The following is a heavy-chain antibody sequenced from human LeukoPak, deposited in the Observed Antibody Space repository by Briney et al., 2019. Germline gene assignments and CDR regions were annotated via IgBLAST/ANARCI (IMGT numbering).Heavy chain of an antibody. CDR2: ISSSGSTI. J-gene: IGHJ3*02. Sequence: GGSLRLSCAASGFIFSSYSMNWVRQAPGKGLEWVSYISSSGSTIYYADSVKGRFTISRDNSKNTLYLQMNSLRAEDTAVYYCAKSPLWFGELLYGGAFDIWGQGTMVTVSS. V-gene: IGHV3-48*01. CDR3: AKSPLWFGELLYGGAFDI. CDR1: GFIFSSYS. D-gene: IGHD3-10*01.